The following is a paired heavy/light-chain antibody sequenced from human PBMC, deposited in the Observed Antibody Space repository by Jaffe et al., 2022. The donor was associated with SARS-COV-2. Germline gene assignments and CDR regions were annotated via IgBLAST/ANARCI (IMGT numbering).Heavy chain of an antibody. D-gene: IGHD3-16*01. J-gene: IGHJ4*02. Sequence: QVQLQESGPGLVKPSQTLSLTCTVSGGSISSGDYYWSWIRQPPGKGLEWIGYIYYSGSTYYNPSLKSRVTISVDTSKNQFSLKLSSVTAADTAVYYCARDRSPGTFGFDYWGQGTLVTVSS. V-gene: IGHV4-30-4*01. CDR1: GGSISSGDYY. CDR3: ARDRSPGTFGFDY. CDR2: IYYSGST.
Light chain of an antibody. CDR1: SSDVGGYNY. J-gene: IGLJ2*01. CDR3: SSYTSSSTLVV. V-gene: IGLV2-14*01. CDR2: EVS. Sequence: QSALTQPASVSGSPGQSITISCTGTSSDVGGYNYVSWYQQHPGKAPKLMIYEVSNRPSGVPDRFSGSKSGNTASLTISGLQAEDEADYYCSSYTSSSTLVVFGGGTKLTVL.